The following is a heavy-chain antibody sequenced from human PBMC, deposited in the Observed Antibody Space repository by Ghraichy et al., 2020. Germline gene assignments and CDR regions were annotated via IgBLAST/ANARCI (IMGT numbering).Heavy chain of an antibody. CDR2: ISGSGGST. CDR1: GFTFSSYA. V-gene: IGHV3-23*01. D-gene: IGHD6-13*01. CDR3: ARDSTYSSKWRWGGY. J-gene: IGHJ4*02. Sequence: GGSLRLSCAASGFTFSSYAMSWVRQAPGKGLQWVSSISGSGGSTYYADSVKGRFTISKDNSKNTLYLQMDSLRAEDTAIYYCARDSTYSSKWRWGGYWGQGTLITVSS.